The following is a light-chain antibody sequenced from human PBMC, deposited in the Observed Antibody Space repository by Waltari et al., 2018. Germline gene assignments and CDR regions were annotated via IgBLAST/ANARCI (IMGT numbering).Light chain of an antibody. CDR3: QQYYTTPT. Sequence: DIQMSQSPSSLSASVGDNDTITCRASQGITNSLAWYQQKPGKAPKVLLYAASRLESGVPSRFSGSGSGTDYTLTISSLQPEDFATYYCQQYYTTPTFGHGTKVEIK. J-gene: IGKJ1*01. CDR2: AAS. CDR1: QGITNS. V-gene: IGKV1-NL1*01.